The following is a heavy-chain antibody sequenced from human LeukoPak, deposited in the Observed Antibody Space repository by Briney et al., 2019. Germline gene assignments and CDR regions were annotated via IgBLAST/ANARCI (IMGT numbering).Heavy chain of an antibody. Sequence: ASVKVSCKASGYTFTDYYIHWVRQAPGEGLEWMGWINPNGGGTKYAQKFQGRVTMTRDTSITTAFMELSRLRSDDTAVFYCARDARTTALYWGQGTLVTVSS. CDR1: GYTFTDYY. D-gene: IGHD4-17*01. V-gene: IGHV1-2*02. J-gene: IGHJ4*02. CDR2: INPNGGGT. CDR3: ARDARTTALY.